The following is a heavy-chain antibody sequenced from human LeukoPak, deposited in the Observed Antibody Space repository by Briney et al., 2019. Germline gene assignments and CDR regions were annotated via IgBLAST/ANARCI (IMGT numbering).Heavy chain of an antibody. CDR2: INHSGST. CDR3: ARGYCSSTSCPGGSDWFDP. J-gene: IGHJ5*02. Sequence: TSETLSLTCAVYGGHFSGYYWSWLRQPPGKGLEWLGEINHSGSTNYNPSRKSRVTISVDTSQNQFSQKLSSVPAADTAVYYCARGYCSSTSCPGGSDWFDPWGQGTLVTVSS. D-gene: IGHD2-2*01. CDR1: GGHFSGYY. V-gene: IGHV4-34*01.